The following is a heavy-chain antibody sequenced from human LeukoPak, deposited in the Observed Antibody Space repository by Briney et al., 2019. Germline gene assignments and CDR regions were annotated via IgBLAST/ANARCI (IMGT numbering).Heavy chain of an antibody. J-gene: IGHJ6*03. CDR2: IYTSGST. CDR1: GGSISSYY. D-gene: IGHD1-26*01. Sequence: SETLSLTCTVSGGSISSYYWSWIRQPPGKGLEWIGYIYTSGSTNYNPSLKSRVTISVDTSKNQFSLKLSSVTAADTAVYYCARLGGWHSYWDPPYYMDVWGKGTTVTVSS. CDR3: ARLGGWHSYWDPPYYMDV. V-gene: IGHV4-4*09.